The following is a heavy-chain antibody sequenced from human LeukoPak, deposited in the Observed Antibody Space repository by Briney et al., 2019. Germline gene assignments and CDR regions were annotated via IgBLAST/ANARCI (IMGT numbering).Heavy chain of an antibody. CDR2: VYPGDSDT. Sequence: GASLKISCKTSGFRFTSSRIAWVRQMPGKGLEWMGIVYPGDSDTKYSPSFQGQVTFSADKSTSTAYLQWSSLKASDTAVYYRARRSGPNYDCWGQGTLVTVSS. CDR1: GFRFTSSR. V-gene: IGHV5-51*01. CDR3: ARRSGPNYDC. D-gene: IGHD2-15*01. J-gene: IGHJ4*02.